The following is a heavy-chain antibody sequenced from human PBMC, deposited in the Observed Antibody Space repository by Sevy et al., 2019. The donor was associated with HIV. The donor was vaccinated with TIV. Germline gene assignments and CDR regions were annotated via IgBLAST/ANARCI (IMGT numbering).Heavy chain of an antibody. Sequence: ASVKVSCKVSGYTLTELSMHWVRQAPGKGLEWMGGFDPEDGETIYAQKFQGRVTMTEDTSTATAYMELGSLRSEDTAVYYCATAHCTNGVCYHGWRYAFDIWGQGTMVTVSS. CDR1: GYTLTELS. CDR2: FDPEDGET. CDR3: ATAHCTNGVCYHGWRYAFDI. D-gene: IGHD2-8*01. V-gene: IGHV1-24*01. J-gene: IGHJ3*02.